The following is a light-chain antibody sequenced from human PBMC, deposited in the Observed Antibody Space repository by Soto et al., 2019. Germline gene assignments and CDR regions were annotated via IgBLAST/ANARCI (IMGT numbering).Light chain of an antibody. CDR1: QSVSSN. Sequence: EIVTTQSPATLSVSPGERATLSCRASQSVSSNLAWYQQKPGQAPRLLIYGASTRATDIPARFSGSGSGTEFTLTISSLQSEDFAVYYCQQYNNWPLTFGGGTKVDIK. CDR2: GAS. J-gene: IGKJ4*01. V-gene: IGKV3-15*01. CDR3: QQYNNWPLT.